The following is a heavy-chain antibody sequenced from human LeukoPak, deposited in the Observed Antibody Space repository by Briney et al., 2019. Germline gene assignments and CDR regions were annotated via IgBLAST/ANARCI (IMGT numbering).Heavy chain of an antibody. CDR3: ATRVTAGSYDASDI. Sequence: GGSLRLSCAASGFTFRSFSMTWVRQAPGKGLEWVASISSTSNHKYHADSVKGRFTISRDNDKNSLNLQMNSLRAEDTALYYCATRVTAGSYDASDIWGQGTMVTVSS. CDR2: ISSTSNHK. CDR1: GFTFRSFS. V-gene: IGHV3-21*06. J-gene: IGHJ3*02. D-gene: IGHD6-13*01.